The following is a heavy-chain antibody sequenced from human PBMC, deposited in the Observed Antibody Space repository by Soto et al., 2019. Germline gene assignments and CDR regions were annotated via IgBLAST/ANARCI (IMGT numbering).Heavy chain of an antibody. CDR1: GFTFSSYA. Sequence: EVQLLESGGGLVQPGGSLRLSCAASGFTFSSYAMSWVRQAPGKGLEWVSAISGSGGSTYYADSVKGRFTISRDNSKNTLYRQMKSLRAEDTAVYYCAKIPHSSSWYLDAFDTWGQGTMGTVSS. CDR3: AKIPHSSSWYLDAFDT. V-gene: IGHV3-23*01. CDR2: ISGSGGST. J-gene: IGHJ3*02. D-gene: IGHD6-13*01.